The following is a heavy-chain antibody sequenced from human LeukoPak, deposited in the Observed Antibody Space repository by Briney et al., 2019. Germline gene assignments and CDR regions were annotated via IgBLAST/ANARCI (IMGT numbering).Heavy chain of an antibody. CDR1: GFTFSSYW. CDR2: IKQDGSEK. Sequence: GGSLRLSCAASGFTFSSYWMSWVRQAPGEGLEWVANIKQDGSEKYYVDSVKGRFTISRDNAKNSLYLQMNSLRAEDTAVYYCARSLNPYSSGWYDYWGQGTLVTVSS. V-gene: IGHV3-7*01. J-gene: IGHJ4*02. CDR3: ARSLNPYSSGWYDY. D-gene: IGHD6-19*01.